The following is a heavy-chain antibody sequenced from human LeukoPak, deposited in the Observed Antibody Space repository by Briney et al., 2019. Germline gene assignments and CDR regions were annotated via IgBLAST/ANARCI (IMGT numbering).Heavy chain of an antibody. CDR3: ARDAIFGVVVEFDY. CDR2: ISAYNGNT. CDR1: GYTFTSYG. D-gene: IGHD3-3*01. J-gene: IGHJ4*02. V-gene: IGHV1-18*01. Sequence: ASVKVSCKASGYTFTSYGISWVRQAPGQGLEWMEWISAYNGNTNYAQKLQGRVTMTTDTSTSTAYMELRSLRSDDTAVYYCARDAIFGVVVEFDYWGQGTLVTVSS.